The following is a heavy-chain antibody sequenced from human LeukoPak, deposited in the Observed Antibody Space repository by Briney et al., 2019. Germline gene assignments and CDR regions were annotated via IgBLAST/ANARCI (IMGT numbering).Heavy chain of an antibody. CDR1: GFTFSSYA. D-gene: IGHD2-2*01. J-gene: IGHJ4*02. Sequence: GGSLRLSCAASGFTFSSYAMSWVRQAPGKGLEWVSAISGSGGSTYYADSVKGRFTISRDNSKNTLYLQMNSLRAEDTAVYYCATALGVGCCSSTSCHFGYWGQGTLVTVSS. CDR2: ISGSGGST. V-gene: IGHV3-23*01. CDR3: ATALGVGCCSSTSCHFGY.